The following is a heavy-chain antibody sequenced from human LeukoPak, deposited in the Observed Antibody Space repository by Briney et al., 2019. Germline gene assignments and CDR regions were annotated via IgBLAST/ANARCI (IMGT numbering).Heavy chain of an antibody. CDR2: IIPIFGTA. Sequence: ASVKVSCKASGGTFSSYAISWVRQAPGQGLEWMGGIIPIFGTANYAQKFQGRVTITADESTSTAYMELSSLRSEDTAVYYCARGSRRHDAFDIWGQGTMATVSS. D-gene: IGHD1-26*01. J-gene: IGHJ3*02. CDR1: GGTFSSYA. V-gene: IGHV1-69*01. CDR3: ARGSRRHDAFDI.